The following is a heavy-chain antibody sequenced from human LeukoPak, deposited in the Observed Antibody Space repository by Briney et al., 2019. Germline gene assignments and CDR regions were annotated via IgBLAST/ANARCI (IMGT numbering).Heavy chain of an antibody. D-gene: IGHD2-21*02. V-gene: IGHV3-20*04. J-gene: IGHJ6*03. CDR3: ARVAYCGGDCYSLDYYYMDV. CDR1: GFTFDDNG. Sequence: PGGSLRLSCAASGFTFDDNGMSWVRQAPGKGLEWVSGINWNGGSTGYVDSVKGRFTISRDNAKNSLYLQMNSLRAEDTAVYYCARVAYCGGDCYSLDYYYMDVWGKGTTVTVSS. CDR2: INWNGGST.